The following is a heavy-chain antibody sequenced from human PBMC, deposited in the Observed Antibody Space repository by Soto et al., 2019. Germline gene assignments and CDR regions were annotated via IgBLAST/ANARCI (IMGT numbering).Heavy chain of an antibody. CDR2: IYYRGST. CDR1: SGSIIAYH. V-gene: IGHV4-59*01. Sequence: ASETLSLTCTVSSGSIIAYHRSWIRQPPGKGLEWIGYIYYRGSTNYNPSLKSRVTISVDTSKNQFSLKLTSVTAADTAVYYCARDGGFCSSTSCYSFDNCGQGTLVTVSS. CDR3: ARDGGFCSSTSCYSFDN. J-gene: IGHJ4*02. D-gene: IGHD2-2*02.